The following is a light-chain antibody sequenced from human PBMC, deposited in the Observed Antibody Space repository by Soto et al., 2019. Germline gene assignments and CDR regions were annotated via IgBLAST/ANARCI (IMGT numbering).Light chain of an antibody. CDR3: SSYTSSSTYNYV. V-gene: IGLV2-14*01. J-gene: IGLJ1*01. Sequence: QSVLTQPASVSGSPGQSITISCTGTSSDVGGYNYVSWYQQHPGKAPKLMIYDVSNRPSGVSNRFSGSKSGNTASLTISGRQADDEADYYCSSYTSSSTYNYVFGTGTKLTVL. CDR2: DVS. CDR1: SSDVGGYNY.